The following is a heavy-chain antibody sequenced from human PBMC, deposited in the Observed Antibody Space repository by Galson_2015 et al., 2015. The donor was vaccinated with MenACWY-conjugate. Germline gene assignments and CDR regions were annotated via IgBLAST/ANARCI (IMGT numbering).Heavy chain of an antibody. Sequence: SLRLSCAASGFTLGDNHMSWIRQAPGKGLEWVSYITSSGSYIKYADSVKGRFTISRDNAKNSLYLQMNSLRAEDTAVYYCARAGGIDYWGQGTLVTVSS. CDR3: ARAGGIDY. J-gene: IGHJ4*01. D-gene: IGHD3-16*01. CDR1: GFTLGDNH. CDR2: ITSSGSYI. V-gene: IGHV3-11*06.